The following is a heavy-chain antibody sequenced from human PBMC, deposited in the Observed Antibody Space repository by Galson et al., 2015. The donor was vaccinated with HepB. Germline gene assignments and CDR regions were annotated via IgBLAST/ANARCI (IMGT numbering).Heavy chain of an antibody. V-gene: IGHV3-7*03. Sequence: SLRLSCAASGFTFSSYWMSWVRQTPGKGLEWVANIKQDGSEKYYVDSVKGRFTVSRDSAKNTMDLQMNSLRAEDTAVYYCARLHIPQYSGSYTPQYGMDVWGQGTPVTVSS. CDR1: GFTFSSYW. CDR3: ARLHIPQYSGSYTPQYGMDV. CDR2: IKQDGSEK. J-gene: IGHJ6*02. D-gene: IGHD1-26*01.